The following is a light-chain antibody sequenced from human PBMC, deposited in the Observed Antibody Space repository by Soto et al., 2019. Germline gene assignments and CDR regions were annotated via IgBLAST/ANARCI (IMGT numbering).Light chain of an antibody. Sequence: EDVLTQSPGTLTLSPGERATLSCRASQTVSSNYLAWYQQKPGQAPRLLIYGASSRATGIPDRFSGSGSGTDFTLTISRLEPEGFAVYYCQQYGSSGRFGQGTMVDI. CDR1: QTVSSNY. V-gene: IGKV3-20*01. J-gene: IGKJ1*01. CDR3: QQYGSSGR. CDR2: GAS.